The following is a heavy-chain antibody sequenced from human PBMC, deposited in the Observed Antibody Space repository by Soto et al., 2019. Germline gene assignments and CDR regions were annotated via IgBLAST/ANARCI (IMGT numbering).Heavy chain of an antibody. D-gene: IGHD1-26*01. CDR3: ARDGSGSLRLDY. Sequence: SVKVSCKASGGTFSSYAISWVRQAPGQGLEWMGGIIPIFGTANYAQKFQGRVTITADESTSTAYMELSSLRSEDTAVYYCARDGSGSLRLDYWGQGTLVTVSS. CDR1: GGTFSSYA. CDR2: IIPIFGTA. V-gene: IGHV1-69*13. J-gene: IGHJ4*02.